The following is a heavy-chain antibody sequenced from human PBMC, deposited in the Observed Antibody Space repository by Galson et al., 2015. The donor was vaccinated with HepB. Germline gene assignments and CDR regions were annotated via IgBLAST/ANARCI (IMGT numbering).Heavy chain of an antibody. CDR1: GFTFSSYA. Sequence: SLRLSCAASGFTFSSYAMSWVRQAPGKGLEWVSAISGSGGSTYYADSVKGRFTISRDNSKNTPYLQMNSLRAEDTAVYYCAKAGDVDTAMVYHWGQGTLVTVSS. D-gene: IGHD5-18*01. CDR2: ISGSGGST. CDR3: AKAGDVDTAMVYH. V-gene: IGHV3-23*01. J-gene: IGHJ4*02.